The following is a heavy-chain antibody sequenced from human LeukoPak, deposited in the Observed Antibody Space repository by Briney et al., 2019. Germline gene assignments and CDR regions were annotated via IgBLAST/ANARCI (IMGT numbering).Heavy chain of an antibody. D-gene: IGHD6-13*01. V-gene: IGHV4-39*07. CDR3: ARGLGYSSSWPFDY. CDR1: GGSISSSYYY. CDR2: IYYSGST. Sequence: SETLSLTCTVSGGSISSSYYYWGWIRQPPGKGLEWIGSIYYSGSTYYNPSLKSRVTISVDTSKNQFSLKLSSVTAADTAVYHCARGLGYSSSWPFDYWGQGTLVTVSS. J-gene: IGHJ4*02.